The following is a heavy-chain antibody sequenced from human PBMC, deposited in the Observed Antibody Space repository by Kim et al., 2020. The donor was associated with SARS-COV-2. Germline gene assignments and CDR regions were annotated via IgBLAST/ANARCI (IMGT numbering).Heavy chain of an antibody. CDR2: IIPIFGTA. D-gene: IGHD3-16*01. J-gene: IGHJ4*02. V-gene: IGHV1-69*13. CDR1: GGTFSSYA. Sequence: SVKVSCKASGGTFSSYAISWVRQAPGQGLEWMGGIIPIFGTANYAQKFQGRVTITADESTSTAYMELSSLRSEDTAVYYCARFGDRRDGYPAVDYWGQGTLVTVSS. CDR3: ARFGDRRDGYPAVDY.